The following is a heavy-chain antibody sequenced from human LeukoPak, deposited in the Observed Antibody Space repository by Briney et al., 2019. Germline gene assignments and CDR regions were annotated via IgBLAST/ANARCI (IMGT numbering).Heavy chain of an antibody. CDR3: ARSHPGSGDAFDI. Sequence: SETLSLTCTVSGGSISSYYWSWIRQPAGKGLEWVGRNYTSGSTNYNPSLKSRVTMSVDTSKNQFSLKLSSVTVADTAVYYCARSHPGSGDAFDIWGQGTMVTVSS. CDR1: GGSISSYY. D-gene: IGHD3-10*01. J-gene: IGHJ3*02. CDR2: NYTSGST. V-gene: IGHV4-4*07.